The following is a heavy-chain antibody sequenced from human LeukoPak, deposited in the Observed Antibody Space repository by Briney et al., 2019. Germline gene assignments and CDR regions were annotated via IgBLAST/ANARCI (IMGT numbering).Heavy chain of an antibody. CDR3: AGLSKFDWLFDY. CDR2: IYHSGST. D-gene: IGHD3-9*01. J-gene: IGHJ4*02. V-gene: IGHV4-38-2*02. Sequence: PSETLSLTCTVSGYSISSGYYWGWIRQPPGKGLEWIGNIYHSGSTYYNPSLKSRVTISVDTSKNQFSLKLSSVTAADTAVYYCAGLSKFDWLFDYWGQGTLVTVSS. CDR1: GYSISSGYY.